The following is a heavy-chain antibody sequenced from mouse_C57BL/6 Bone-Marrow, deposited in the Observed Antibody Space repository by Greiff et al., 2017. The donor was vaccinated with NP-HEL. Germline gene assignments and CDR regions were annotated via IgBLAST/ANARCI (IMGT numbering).Heavy chain of an antibody. Sequence: QVQLQQPGAELVQPGASVKMSCTASGYTFTSYWITWVKQRPGQGLEWIGVIYPGSGSTNYNEKFKSRATLTVDTSSSTAYMQLSSLTSEDAAVYYGARSGGLRAWFAYWGKGTLVTVSA. V-gene: IGHV1-55*01. CDR1: GYTFTSYW. CDR3: ARSGGLRAWFAY. D-gene: IGHD2-4*01. CDR2: IYPGSGST. J-gene: IGHJ3*01.